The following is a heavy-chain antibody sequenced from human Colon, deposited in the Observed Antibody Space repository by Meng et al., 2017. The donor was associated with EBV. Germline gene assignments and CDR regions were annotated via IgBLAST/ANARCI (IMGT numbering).Heavy chain of an antibody. Sequence: QEAGQRSCPGMVKTSYALSLHCTVFGGSINSGDNYWSWIRQPPGKGLEWIGYIYYTGSTYYNPSLKSRVTISMDTSKNQFSLRLSSVTAADTAVYYCARNYYFDYWGQGTLVTVSS. V-gene: IGHV4-30-4*01. CDR3: ARNYYFDY. J-gene: IGHJ4*02. CDR1: GGSINSGDNY. CDR2: IYYTGST.